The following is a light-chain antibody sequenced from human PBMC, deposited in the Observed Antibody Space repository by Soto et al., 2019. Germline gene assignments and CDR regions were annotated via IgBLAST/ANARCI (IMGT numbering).Light chain of an antibody. CDR3: AAWDDSLSAHVV. Sequence: QSVLTQPTSASGTPGQRVTISCSGSSSNIGSNYVYWYQQLPGTAPKLLIYRNNQRPSGVPDRFSGSKSGTSASLAISVLRSEDEADYYCAAWDDSLSAHVVFGGGTKLTVL. CDR2: RNN. CDR1: SSNIGSNY. J-gene: IGLJ2*01. V-gene: IGLV1-47*01.